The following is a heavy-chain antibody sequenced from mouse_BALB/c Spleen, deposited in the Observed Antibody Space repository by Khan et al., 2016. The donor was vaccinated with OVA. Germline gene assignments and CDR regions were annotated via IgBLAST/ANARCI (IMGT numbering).Heavy chain of an antibody. V-gene: IGHV1-20*02. Sequence: VQLKESGPELVKPGASVKISCKASGYSFTGYFMNWVMQSHGKSLEWIGRINPHIGETFYNQKFKGKAILTVDESSSTVHMELRSLASEDFAVYYCARKNGSDFDYWGQGTTLTVSS. CDR3: ARKNGSDFDY. CDR2: INPHIGET. D-gene: IGHD1-1*01. J-gene: IGHJ2*01. CDR1: GYSFTGYF.